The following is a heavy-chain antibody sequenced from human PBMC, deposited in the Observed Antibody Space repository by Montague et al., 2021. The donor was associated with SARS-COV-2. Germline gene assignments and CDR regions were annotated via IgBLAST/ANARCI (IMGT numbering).Heavy chain of an antibody. CDR2: ISSSSSYI. V-gene: IGHV3-21*01. J-gene: IGHJ4*02. CDR3: ARGIRITMVRGVTIDY. Sequence: SLRLSCAASGFTFSSYSMNWVRQAPGKGLEWVSSISSSSSYIYYADSVKGRFTISRDNAKNSLYLQMNSLRAEDTAVYYYARGIRITMVRGVTIDYWGQGTLVTVSS. CDR1: GFTFSSYS. D-gene: IGHD3-10*01.